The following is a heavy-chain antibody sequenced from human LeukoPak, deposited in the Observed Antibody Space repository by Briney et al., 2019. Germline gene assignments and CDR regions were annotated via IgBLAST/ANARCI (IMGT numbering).Heavy chain of an antibody. D-gene: IGHD5-18*01. CDR2: IYYSGST. V-gene: IGHV4-39*01. Sequence: SETLSLTCTVSGGSISSSSYYWGWIRQPPGKGLEWIGSIYYSGSTYYNPSPKSRVTISVDTSKNQFSLKLSSVTAADTAVYYCARHRMGYSYGQGDLDYWGQGALVTVSS. CDR1: GGSISSSSYY. CDR3: ARHRMGYSYGQGDLDY. J-gene: IGHJ4*02.